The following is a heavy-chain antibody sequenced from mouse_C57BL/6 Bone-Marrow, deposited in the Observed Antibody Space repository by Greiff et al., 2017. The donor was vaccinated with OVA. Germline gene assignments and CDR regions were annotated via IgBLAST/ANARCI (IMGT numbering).Heavy chain of an antibody. Sequence: QVQLQQSGAELVRPGASVKLSCKASGYTFTDYYINWVKQRPGQGLEWIARIYPGSGNTYYNEKFKGKATLTAEKSSSTAYMQLSSLTSEDSAVYFGARRENGVAWFAYWGQGTLVTVSA. J-gene: IGHJ3*01. CDR3: ARRENGVAWFAY. D-gene: IGHD1-1*02. V-gene: IGHV1-76*01. CDR1: GYTFTDYY. CDR2: IYPGSGNT.